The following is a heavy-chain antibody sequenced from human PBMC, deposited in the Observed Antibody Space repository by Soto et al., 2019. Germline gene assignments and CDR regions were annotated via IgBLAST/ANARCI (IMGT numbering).Heavy chain of an antibody. D-gene: IGHD6-19*01. CDR1: GGSISSGDYY. V-gene: IGHV4-30-4*01. Sequence: SETLSLTCTVSGGSISSGDYYWSWIRQPPGKGLEWIGYIYSSGTTYYNPSLKSRVTISVDTSKNQFSLKLTSVTAADTAVYYCATTFGYNSGWYRFDYWGQGTLVTVSS. CDR2: IYSSGTT. CDR3: ATTFGYNSGWYRFDY. J-gene: IGHJ4*02.